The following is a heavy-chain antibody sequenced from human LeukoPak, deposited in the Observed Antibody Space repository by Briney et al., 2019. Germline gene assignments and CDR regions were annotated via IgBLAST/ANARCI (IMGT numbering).Heavy chain of an antibody. CDR2: IIPIFGTA. D-gene: IGHD2-2*01. V-gene: IGHV1-69*05. Sequence: AASVKVSCKASGGTFSSYAISWVRQAPGQGLEWMGGIIPIFGTANYAQKFQGRVTITTDESTSTAYMELSSLRSEDTAVYYCAILSSLGYCSSTSCYDYWGQGTLVTVSS. CDR3: AILSSLGYCSSTSCYDY. CDR1: GGTFSSYA. J-gene: IGHJ4*02.